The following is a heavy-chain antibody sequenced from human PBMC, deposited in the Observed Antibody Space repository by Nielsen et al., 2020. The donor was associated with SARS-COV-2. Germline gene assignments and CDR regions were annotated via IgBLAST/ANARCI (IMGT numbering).Heavy chain of an antibody. J-gene: IGHJ4*02. V-gene: IGHV3-7*01. CDR2: IKQDGSEK. Sequence: GESLKISCAASGFTFSSYWMSWVRQAPGKGLEWVANIKQDGSEKYYVDSVKGRFTISRDNAKNSLYLQMNSLRVEDTAVYYCAARGSSWYGTFDYWGQGTLVTVSS. CDR1: GFTFSSYW. CDR3: AARGSSWYGTFDY. D-gene: IGHD6-13*01.